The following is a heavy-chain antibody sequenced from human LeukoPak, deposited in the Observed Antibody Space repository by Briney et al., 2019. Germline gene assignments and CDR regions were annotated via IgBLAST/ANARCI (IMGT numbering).Heavy chain of an antibody. V-gene: IGHV3-30*04. Sequence: GGSLRLSCAASGFTFSRYAMHWVRQAPGKGLEWVAVISRDGENQNYADSVKGRLTISRDNSKNTLFLQMNSLRADDTAVYYCARDPGYDRSGYWGYWGQGTLVTVSS. CDR3: ARDPGYDRSGYWGY. D-gene: IGHD3-22*01. CDR1: GFTFSRYA. J-gene: IGHJ4*02. CDR2: ISRDGENQ.